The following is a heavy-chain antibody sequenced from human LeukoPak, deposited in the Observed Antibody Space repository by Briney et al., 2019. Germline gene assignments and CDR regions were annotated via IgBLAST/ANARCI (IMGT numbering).Heavy chain of an antibody. V-gene: IGHV4-34*01. D-gene: IGHD6-6*01. Sequence: SETLSLTCAVYGGSFSGYYWSWIRQPPGKGLEWIGEINHSGSTNYNPSLKSRVTISVDTSKNQFSQKLSSVTAADTAVYYCAREYSSSSPLDYWGQGTLVTVSS. CDR2: INHSGST. CDR1: GGSFSGYY. J-gene: IGHJ4*02. CDR3: AREYSSSSPLDY.